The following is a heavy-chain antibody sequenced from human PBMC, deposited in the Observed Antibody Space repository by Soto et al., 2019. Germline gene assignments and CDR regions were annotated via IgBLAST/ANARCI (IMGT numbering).Heavy chain of an antibody. CDR1: GDSITASYSN. J-gene: IGHJ5*02. CDR3: ANLVRDDVRRSDLHH. V-gene: IGHV4-39*01. Sequence: SETLSLTCTVSGDSITASYSNWAWIRQPPGKGLEWIGTFYYSGTTSQNPPLRSRITISGDTSRNQFSLNLRSVTAADSGVYYCANLVRDDVRRSDLHHSGPGTLVTVSS. D-gene: IGHD3-10*02. CDR2: FYYSGTT.